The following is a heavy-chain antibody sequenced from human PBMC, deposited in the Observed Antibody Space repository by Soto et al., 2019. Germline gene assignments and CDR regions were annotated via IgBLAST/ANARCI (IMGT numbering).Heavy chain of an antibody. CDR3: ASQVGYSYGYIRLDY. D-gene: IGHD5-18*01. CDR2: IYYSGST. J-gene: IGHJ4*02. CDR1: GGSISSYY. Sequence: QVQLQESGPGLVKPSETLSLTCTVSGGSISSYYWSWIRQPPGKGLEWIGYIYYSGSTNYNPSLKSRLTISVDTSKNQFSLSMGSVTAADTAVYYCASQVGYSYGYIRLDYWGQGTLVTVSS. V-gene: IGHV4-59*08.